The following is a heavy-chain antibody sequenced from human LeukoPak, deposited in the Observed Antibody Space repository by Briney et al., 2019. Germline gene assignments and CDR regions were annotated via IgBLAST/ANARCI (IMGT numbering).Heavy chain of an antibody. CDR2: IDPSGGST. CDR3: ARTTGGRGYFDY. Sequence: GASVKVSCKASGYTFTSYYMHWVRQAPGQGLEWMGIIDPSGGSTSYAQKFQGRVTMTRDTSKSTVYMELSSLRSEDTAVYYCARTTGGRGYFDYWGQGTLVTVSS. D-gene: IGHD2-8*02. CDR1: GYTFTSYY. J-gene: IGHJ4*02. V-gene: IGHV1-46*01.